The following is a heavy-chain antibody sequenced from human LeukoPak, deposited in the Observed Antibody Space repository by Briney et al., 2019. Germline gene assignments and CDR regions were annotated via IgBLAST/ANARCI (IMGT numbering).Heavy chain of an antibody. V-gene: IGHV3-23*01. J-gene: IGHJ4*02. Sequence: GGSLRLSCAASGFTFSNYGMSWVRQAPGKGLEWVSTISGSGSATYNAGSVKGRFTTSRGNSNNTLYPQMNSLRAEDTAVYYCAKTEAPAAIRAGSDYWGQGTLVTVSS. D-gene: IGHD2-2*02. CDR2: ISGSGSAT. CDR1: GFTFSNYG. CDR3: AKTEAPAAIRAGSDY.